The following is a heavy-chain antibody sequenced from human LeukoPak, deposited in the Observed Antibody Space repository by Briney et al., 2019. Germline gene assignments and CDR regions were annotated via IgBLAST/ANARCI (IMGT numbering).Heavy chain of an antibody. J-gene: IGHJ6*03. CDR1: GYTFSSYG. CDR3: ARYGSGSYYFDLYYYYYMDV. Sequence: GASVKVSCKASGYTFSSYGINWVRQAPGQGLEWMGWISAYNGHTNYAQKLQGRVTMSTDTSTSTAYMELRSLRSDDTAVYYCARYGSGSYYFDLYYYYYMDVWGKGTTVTISS. V-gene: IGHV1-18*01. D-gene: IGHD3-10*01. CDR2: ISAYNGHT.